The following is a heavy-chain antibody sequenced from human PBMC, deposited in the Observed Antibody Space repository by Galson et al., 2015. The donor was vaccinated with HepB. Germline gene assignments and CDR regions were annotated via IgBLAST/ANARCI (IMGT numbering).Heavy chain of an antibody. Sequence: VKVSCKVSGYTFINYYMHWVRQAPGKGLEWMGLVDLEDGETIYAEKFQDRVTISADTSTDTAYMEVSSLRSEDTAVYYCATVYRAVADNWFDHWGQGTLVTVSS. CDR3: ATVYRAVADNWFDH. CDR1: GYTFINYY. CDR2: VDLEDGET. V-gene: IGHV1-69-2*01. J-gene: IGHJ5*02. D-gene: IGHD6-19*01.